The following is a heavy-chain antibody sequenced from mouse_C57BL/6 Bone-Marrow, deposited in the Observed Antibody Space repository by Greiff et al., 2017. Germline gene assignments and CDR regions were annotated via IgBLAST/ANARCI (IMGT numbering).Heavy chain of an antibody. Sequence: VQLKQPGAELVRPGTSVKLSCKASGYTFTSYWMHWVKQRPGQGLEWIGVIDPSDSYTNYNQKFKGKATLTVDTSSSTAYMQLSSLTSEDSAVYYCARTYYDYEGFAYWGQGTLVTVSA. CDR1: GYTFTSYW. D-gene: IGHD2-4*01. J-gene: IGHJ3*01. CDR2: IDPSDSYT. CDR3: ARTYYDYEGFAY. V-gene: IGHV1-59*01.